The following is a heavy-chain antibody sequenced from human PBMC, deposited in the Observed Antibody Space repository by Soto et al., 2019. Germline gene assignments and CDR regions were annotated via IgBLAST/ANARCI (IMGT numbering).Heavy chain of an antibody. CDR1: GFSLSTSGVG. CDR3: AHSGALGDILTGYPPRDPPYYFDY. J-gene: IGHJ4*02. Sequence: SGPTLVNPTQTLTLTCTFSGFSLSTSGVGVGWIRQPPGKALEWLALIYWDDDKRYSPSLKSRLTITKDTSKTQVVLTMTNMDPVDTATYYCAHSGALGDILTGYPPRDPPYYFDYWGQGTLVTVSS. V-gene: IGHV2-5*02. D-gene: IGHD3-9*01. CDR2: IYWDDDK.